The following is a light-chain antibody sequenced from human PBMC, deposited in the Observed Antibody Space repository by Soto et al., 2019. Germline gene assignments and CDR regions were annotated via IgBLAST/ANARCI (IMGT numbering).Light chain of an antibody. Sequence: QSVLTQPASVSGSPGQSITISCTGTSSDVGAYNYVSWYQQHAGKAPKLMIYDVSNRPSGVSNRFSGSKSGNTASLTISGLQAEDEADFYCSSSTSSSTVIFGGGTKLTVL. CDR3: SSSTSSSTVI. CDR1: SSDVGAYNY. V-gene: IGLV2-14*01. CDR2: DVS. J-gene: IGLJ2*01.